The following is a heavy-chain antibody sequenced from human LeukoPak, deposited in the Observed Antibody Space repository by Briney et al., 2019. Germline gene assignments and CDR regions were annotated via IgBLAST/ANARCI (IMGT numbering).Heavy chain of an antibody. CDR1: GYTFTSYG. Sequence: ASVKVSCKASGYTFTSYGISWVRQAPGQGLEWMGWISAYNGNTNYAQKLQGRVTMTTDTSTSTAYMELRSLRSDDTAVYYCASSDLYCSGGSCYDGALDYWGQGTLVTDSS. D-gene: IGHD2-15*01. V-gene: IGHV1-18*01. CDR3: ASSDLYCSGGSCYDGALDY. CDR2: ISAYNGNT. J-gene: IGHJ4*02.